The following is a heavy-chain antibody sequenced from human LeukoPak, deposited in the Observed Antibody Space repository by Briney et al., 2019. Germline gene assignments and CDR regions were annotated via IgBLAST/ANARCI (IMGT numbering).Heavy chain of an antibody. J-gene: IGHJ4*02. V-gene: IGHV1-69*13. CDR2: IIPIFGTA. CDR1: GGTFSSYA. Sequence: ASVKVSCKASGGTFSSYAISWVRQAPGQGLEWMGGIIPIFGTANYAQKFQGRVTITADESASTAYMELSSLRSEDTAVYYCARDPYYDSSGYYYVWYFDYWGQGTLVTVSS. CDR3: ARDPYYDSSGYYYVWYFDY. D-gene: IGHD3-22*01.